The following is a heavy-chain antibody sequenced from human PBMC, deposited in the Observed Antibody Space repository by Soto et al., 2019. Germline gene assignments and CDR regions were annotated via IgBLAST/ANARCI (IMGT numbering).Heavy chain of an antibody. J-gene: IGHJ6*02. CDR3: ATNSSSSARDYYYYGMDV. D-gene: IGHD6-6*01. V-gene: IGHV1-24*01. Sequence: QVQLVQSGAEVKKPGASVKVSCKVSGYTLTELSMHWVRQAPGKGLEWMGGFDPEDGETIYAQKFQGRVTMTEDTSTHTAYMELSSLRSEDTAVYYCATNSSSSARDYYYYGMDVWGQGTTVTVSS. CDR2: FDPEDGET. CDR1: GYTLTELS.